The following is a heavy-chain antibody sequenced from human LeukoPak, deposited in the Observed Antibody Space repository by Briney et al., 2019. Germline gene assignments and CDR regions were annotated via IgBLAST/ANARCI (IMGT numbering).Heavy chain of an antibody. V-gene: IGHV3-30-3*01. CDR2: ISYDGSNK. J-gene: IGHJ4*02. D-gene: IGHD6-19*01. Sequence: GGSLRLSCAASGFTFSSYAMHWVRQAPGKGLEWVAVISYDGSNKYYADSVKGRFTISRDNSKNTVYLQMNSLRAKDTAVYYCAKDRAVAAWVGPVDYWAREPWSPSPQ. CDR1: GFTFSSYA. CDR3: AKDRAVAAWVGPVDY.